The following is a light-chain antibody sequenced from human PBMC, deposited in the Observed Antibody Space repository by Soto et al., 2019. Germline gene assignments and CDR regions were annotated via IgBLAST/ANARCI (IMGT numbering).Light chain of an antibody. CDR3: SSYTSSSTLV. CDR2: EVS. CDR1: SSDVGGYNY. J-gene: IGLJ1*01. Sequence: QSVLTQSPSASGSPGQSVTISCIGTSSDVGGYNYVSWYQQHPGKAPKLMIYEVSNRPSGVSNRFSGSKSGNTASLTISGLQAEDEADYYCSSYTSSSTLVFGTGTKLTVL. V-gene: IGLV2-14*01.